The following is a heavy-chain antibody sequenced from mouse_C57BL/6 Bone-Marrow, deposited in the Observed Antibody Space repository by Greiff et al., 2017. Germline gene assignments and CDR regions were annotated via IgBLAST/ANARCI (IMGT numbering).Heavy chain of an antibody. Sequence: VQLQQSGAELVRPGASVKLSCTASGFNIKDDYMHWVKQRPEQGLEWIGWIDPENGDTEYASKFQGKATITADTSSNTAYLQLSSLTSEDTAVYYCTSPVVADYWGQGTTLTVSS. CDR1: GFNIKDDY. D-gene: IGHD1-1*01. CDR3: TSPVVADY. CDR2: IDPENGDT. J-gene: IGHJ2*01. V-gene: IGHV14-4*01.